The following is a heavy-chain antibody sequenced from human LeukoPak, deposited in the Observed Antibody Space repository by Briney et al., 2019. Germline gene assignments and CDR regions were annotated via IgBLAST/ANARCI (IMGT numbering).Heavy chain of an antibody. CDR1: GGSFSGYY. CDR2: INHSGST. V-gene: IGHV4-34*01. CDR3: ARGSWIAATDLLD. D-gene: IGHD6-13*01. Sequence: SETLSLTCAVYGGSFSGYYWSWIRQPPGKGLEWTGEINHSGSTNYNPSLKSRVTISVDTSKIQFSLKLSSVTAADTAVYYCARGSWIAATDLLDWGQGTLVTVSS. J-gene: IGHJ4*02.